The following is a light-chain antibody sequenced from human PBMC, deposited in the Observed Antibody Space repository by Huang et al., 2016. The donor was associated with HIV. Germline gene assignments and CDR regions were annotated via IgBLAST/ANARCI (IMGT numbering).Light chain of an antibody. Sequence: EIVMTQSPATLSVSPGERATLACRASQSVSSNVAWYQQKPGQAPRLLIYGVSTRATGIPARFSGSGSGAEFTRTISSLQSEDFAVYYCQQYNNWRGTFGQGTKVEIK. CDR3: QQYNNWRGT. CDR1: QSVSSN. V-gene: IGKV3-15*01. J-gene: IGKJ1*01. CDR2: GVS.